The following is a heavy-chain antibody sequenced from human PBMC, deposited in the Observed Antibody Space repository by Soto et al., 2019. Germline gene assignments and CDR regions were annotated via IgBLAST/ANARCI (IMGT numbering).Heavy chain of an antibody. CDR2: ISSSSSYI. CDR1: GFTFSSYS. J-gene: IGHJ4*02. CDR3: ARDWKIAAAGY. V-gene: IGHV3-21*01. Sequence: PGGSLRLSCAASGFTFSSYSMNWVRQAPGEGLEWVSSISSSSSYIYYADSVKGRFTISRDNAKNSLYLQMNSLRAEDTAVYYCARDWKIAAAGYWGQGTLVTVSS. D-gene: IGHD6-13*01.